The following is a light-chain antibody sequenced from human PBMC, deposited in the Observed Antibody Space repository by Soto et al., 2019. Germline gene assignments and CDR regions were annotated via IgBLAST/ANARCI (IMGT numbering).Light chain of an antibody. CDR1: SSDVGGYHY. Sequence: QSALTQPASVSGSPGQSITISCTGTSSDVGGYHYVSWYQHHPGKAPKLMIYDVSNRPSGVSNRFSGSKSGNTASLTISGLQAEDEADYYCSSYTSTFTVVFGEGTKLTV. J-gene: IGLJ2*01. CDR2: DVS. CDR3: SSYTSTFTVV. V-gene: IGLV2-14*03.